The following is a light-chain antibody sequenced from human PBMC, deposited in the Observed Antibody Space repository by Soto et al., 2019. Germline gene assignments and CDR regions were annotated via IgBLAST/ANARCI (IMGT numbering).Light chain of an antibody. Sequence: QLGLTQPPSVSGAPGQRVTISCTGSSSNIGAGYDVHRYQHLPGTAPKLLIYGNTNRPSGVPDRFSGSKSGTSASLAITGLQAEDEADYYCQSYDSSLSGVVFGGGTKLTVL. V-gene: IGLV1-40*01. J-gene: IGLJ2*01. CDR3: QSYDSSLSGVV. CDR1: SSNIGAGYD. CDR2: GNT.